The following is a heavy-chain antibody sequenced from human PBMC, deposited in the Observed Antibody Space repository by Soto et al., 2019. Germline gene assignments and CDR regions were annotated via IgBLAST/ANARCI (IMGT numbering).Heavy chain of an antibody. CDR2: IYHSGST. V-gene: IGHV4-4*02. CDR3: ASSPLGDYGYLLFDY. Sequence: PSETLSLTCAVSGGSSSSSIWWSGFRQPPGKGLEWIGEIYHSGSTNYNPSLKSRVTISVDKSKNQFSLKLSSVTAADTAVYYCASSPLGDYGYLLFDYWGQGTLVTVSS. J-gene: IGHJ4*02. D-gene: IGHD4-17*01. CDR1: GGSSSSSIW.